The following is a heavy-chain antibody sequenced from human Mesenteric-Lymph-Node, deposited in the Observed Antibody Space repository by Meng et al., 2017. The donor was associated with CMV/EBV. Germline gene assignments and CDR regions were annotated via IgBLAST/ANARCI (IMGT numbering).Heavy chain of an antibody. Sequence: ASVKVSCKASGYTFTSYGISWVRQAPGQGLEWMGWINPNSGGTNYAQKFQGRVTMTRDTSISTAYMELSRLRSDDTAVYYCARAPLYCSSTSCYKVNWFDPWGQGTLVTVSS. CDR2: INPNSGGT. D-gene: IGHD2-2*02. CDR3: ARAPLYCSSTSCYKVNWFDP. CDR1: GYTFTSYG. J-gene: IGHJ5*02. V-gene: IGHV1-2*02.